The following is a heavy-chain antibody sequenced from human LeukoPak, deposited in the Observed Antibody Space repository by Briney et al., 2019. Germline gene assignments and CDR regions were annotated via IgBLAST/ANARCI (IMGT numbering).Heavy chain of an antibody. CDR1: GFTFSSYW. V-gene: IGHV3-7*01. CDR3: ARDLEDFWSGYLGYYYYGMDV. D-gene: IGHD3-3*01. Sequence: GGSLRLSCAASGFTFSSYWMSWVRQAPGKGLEWVANIKQDGSEKYYVDAGKRRFTISRNNAKTSPYLQMNSLSAEDTAVYYCARDLEDFWSGYLGYYYYGMDVWGQGPTVTVSS. CDR2: IKQDGSEK. J-gene: IGHJ6*02.